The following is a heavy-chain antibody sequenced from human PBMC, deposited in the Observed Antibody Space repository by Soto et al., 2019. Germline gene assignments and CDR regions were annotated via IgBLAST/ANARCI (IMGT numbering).Heavy chain of an antibody. CDR2: VYFSGGNS. Sequence: PSETLSLTCSFSCDSIMGYHYYWGWIRQAPGKGLEWVGSVYFSGGNSYYNPSLKSRVTTSVDTSYNKFFLRLNSVTAADTAVYFCAYGSSSAWIDKWGQGTLVTVSS. V-gene: IGHV4-39*01. CDR1: CDSIMGYHYY. D-gene: IGHD6-25*01. J-gene: IGHJ4*02. CDR3: AYGSSSAWIDK.